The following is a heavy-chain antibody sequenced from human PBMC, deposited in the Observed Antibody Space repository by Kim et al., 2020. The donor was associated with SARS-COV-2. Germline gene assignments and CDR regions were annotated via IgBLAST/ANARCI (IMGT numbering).Heavy chain of an antibody. CDR2: IYIGGST. CDR3: AREVGRSGWNL. Sequence: GVSLRLSCAASGFSVSDSYMSWVRQAPGKGLEWVSVIYIGGSTSYADSVRGRFSISRHNSKNTIDLQMDSLRTEDTAVYYCAREVGRSGWNLWGQGTLVT. CDR1: GFSVSDSY. D-gene: IGHD6-19*01. V-gene: IGHV3-53*04. J-gene: IGHJ5*02.